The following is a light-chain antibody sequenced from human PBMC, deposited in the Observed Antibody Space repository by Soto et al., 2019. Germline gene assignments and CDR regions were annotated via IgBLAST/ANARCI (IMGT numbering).Light chain of an antibody. CDR3: SSYAGSNNYV. CDR1: SSDIGGYNY. CDR2: EVN. J-gene: IGLJ1*01. V-gene: IGLV2-8*01. Sequence: QSVLTQPPSASGSPGQSVIISCTGTSSDIGGYNYVSWFQQYPGKAPKLIIYEVNKRPSGVPDRFSGSKSGNTASLTVSGLQAEDEADYYCSSYAGSNNYVFGSGTKVTVL.